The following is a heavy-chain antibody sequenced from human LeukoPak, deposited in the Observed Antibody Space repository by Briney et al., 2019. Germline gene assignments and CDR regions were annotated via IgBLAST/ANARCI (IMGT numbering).Heavy chain of an antibody. J-gene: IGHJ6*02. V-gene: IGHV1-69*13. D-gene: IGHD3-22*01. CDR1: GGTFSSYA. CDR3: ASHSSGNPYYYYGMDV. Sequence: ASVKVSCKASGGTFSSYAISWVRPAPGQGLEWMGGIIPIFGTANYAQKFQGRVTITADESTSTAYMELSSLRSEDTAVYYCASHSSGNPYYYYGMDVWGQGTTVTVSS. CDR2: IIPIFGTA.